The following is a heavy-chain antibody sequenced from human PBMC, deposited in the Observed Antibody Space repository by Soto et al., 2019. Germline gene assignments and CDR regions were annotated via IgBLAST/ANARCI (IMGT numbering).Heavy chain of an antibody. CDR2: IYSGGST. CDR3: ASVLSAFGGVIVPGPSYWFDP. D-gene: IGHD3-16*02. Sequence: PGGSLRLSCAASGFTVSSNYMSWVRQAPGKGLEWVSVIYSGGSTYYADSVKGRFTISRDNSKNTLYLQMNSLRSEDTAVYYCASVLSAFGGVIVPGPSYWFDPWGQGTLVTVSS. V-gene: IGHV3-53*05. CDR1: GFTVSSNY. J-gene: IGHJ5*02.